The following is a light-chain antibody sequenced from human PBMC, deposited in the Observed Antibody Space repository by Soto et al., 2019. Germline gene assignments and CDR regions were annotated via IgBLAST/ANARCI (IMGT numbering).Light chain of an antibody. CDR3: QQYTNWPHL. CDR1: QSVSSN. Sequence: DIVMTQSPSTLSVYPGERATLSCRARQSVSSNLAWYQQQPGQAPRLLIYGASTRATGIPARVSGSGSGTEFTLTIRSLESEDFAVYYCQQYTNWPHLFCHGTNVHI. J-gene: IGKJ3*01. V-gene: IGKV3-15*01. CDR2: GAS.